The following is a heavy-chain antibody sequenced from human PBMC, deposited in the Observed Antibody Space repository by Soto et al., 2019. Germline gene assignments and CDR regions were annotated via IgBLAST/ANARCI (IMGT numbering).Heavy chain of an antibody. CDR2: ISHLENT. J-gene: IGHJ4*02. CDR1: EASIPCGGYS. Sequence: PSETLSVAWTFTEASIPCGGYSWSWIRQPPGKGLEWIGYISHLENTFYNPSFQSRLTLSIDRSKNQFSLKLASMTAADTAVYYCARGGGYDPFDYWGQGTLVTVSS. V-gene: IGHV4-30-2*01. CDR3: ARGGGYDPFDY. D-gene: IGHD5-12*01.